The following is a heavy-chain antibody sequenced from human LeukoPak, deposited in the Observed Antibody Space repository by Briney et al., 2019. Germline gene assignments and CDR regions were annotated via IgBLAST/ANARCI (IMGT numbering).Heavy chain of an antibody. Sequence: SQTLSLTCVISGDSVSSNSAAWNWIRQSPSRGLEWLGRTYYRSKWYNDYAVSVKSRITINPDTSKNQFSLQLNSVTPEDTAVYYCARDLLTYYYDSSGYYYHDYWGQGTLVTVSS. CDR1: GDSVSSNSAA. V-gene: IGHV6-1*01. J-gene: IGHJ4*02. CDR3: ARDLLTYYYDSSGYYYHDY. D-gene: IGHD3-22*01. CDR2: TYYRSKWYN.